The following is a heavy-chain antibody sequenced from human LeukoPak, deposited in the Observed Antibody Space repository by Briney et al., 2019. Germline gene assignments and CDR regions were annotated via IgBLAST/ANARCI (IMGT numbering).Heavy chain of an antibody. V-gene: IGHV4-59*08. D-gene: IGHD3-3*01. CDR2: IYYSGST. Sequence: RSSETLSLTCTVSGGSISSYYWSWIRQPPGKGLEWIGYIYYSGSTNYNPSLKSRVTISVDTSKNQFSLKLSSVTAADTAVYYCASLDDFWSGYNYWGQGTLVTVSS. J-gene: IGHJ4*02. CDR1: GGSISSYY. CDR3: ASLDDFWSGYNY.